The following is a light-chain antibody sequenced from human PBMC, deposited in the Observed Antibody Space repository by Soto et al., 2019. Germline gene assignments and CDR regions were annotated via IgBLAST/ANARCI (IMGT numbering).Light chain of an antibody. Sequence: EIVSTQSPATLSLSPGERATLSCRASQSVRSYLAWYQQKPGQAPRLLIHDASSRATGIPARFSGSGSGTDFTLTISSLEPEDFAVYYCQQRTNWPSSTFGQGTRLEIK. CDR3: QQRTNWPSST. CDR2: DAS. CDR1: QSVRSY. V-gene: IGKV3-11*01. J-gene: IGKJ5*01.